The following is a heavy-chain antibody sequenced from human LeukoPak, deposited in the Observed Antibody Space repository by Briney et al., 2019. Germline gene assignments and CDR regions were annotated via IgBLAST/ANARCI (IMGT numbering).Heavy chain of an antibody. CDR2: IFYSGST. Sequence: SETLSLTCTVSGASISGYYWSWIRQPPGKGLEWIGYIFYSGSTLYNPSLKSRVTISVDTSKNQFSLKLSSVTAADTAVYYCARDGRDGYNYSPEYFQHWGQGTLVTVSS. J-gene: IGHJ1*01. CDR1: GASISGYY. CDR3: ARDGRDGYNYSPEYFQH. V-gene: IGHV4-59*01. D-gene: IGHD5-24*01.